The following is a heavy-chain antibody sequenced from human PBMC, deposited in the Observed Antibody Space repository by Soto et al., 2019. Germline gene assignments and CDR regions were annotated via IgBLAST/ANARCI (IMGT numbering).Heavy chain of an antibody. V-gene: IGHV1-18*01. CDR2: ISGYTGNT. D-gene: IGHD6-19*01. Sequence: QVQLVQSGAEVKKPGASVKVSCKASGYTFTSSGISWVRQAPGQGLEYMGWISGYTGNTNYAQKLQVKVTMTTDTSTRTAYMELRSLRSDDTAVYFCARKDQWLAESPGDVFDIWGQATMVTVSS. CDR3: ARKDQWLAESPGDVFDI. J-gene: IGHJ3*02. CDR1: GYTFTSSG.